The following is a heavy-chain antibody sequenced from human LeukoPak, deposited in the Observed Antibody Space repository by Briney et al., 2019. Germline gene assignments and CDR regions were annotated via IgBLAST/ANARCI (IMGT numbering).Heavy chain of an antibody. D-gene: IGHD4-17*01. CDR3: ARGYYGDYTFDY. J-gene: IGHJ4*02. Sequence: GGSLRLSCAASGFTFTSYSMNWARQAPGKGLEWISYISGSSSTIYYADSVKGRFTISRDNAENSLYLQMNSLRDEDTAVYYCARGYYGDYTFDYWGQGTLVTVSS. V-gene: IGHV3-48*02. CDR2: ISGSSSTI. CDR1: GFTFTSYS.